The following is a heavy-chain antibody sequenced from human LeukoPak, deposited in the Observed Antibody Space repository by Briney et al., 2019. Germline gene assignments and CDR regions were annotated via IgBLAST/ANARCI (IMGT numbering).Heavy chain of an antibody. Sequence: GGSLRLSCAASGFTFSSYSMNWVRQAPGKGLEWVSSISSSSSYIYYADSVKGRFTISRDNAKNSLYLQMNSLRAEDTAVYYCARSTVTTLSGGGGAFDIWGQGTMVTVSS. J-gene: IGHJ3*02. CDR3: ARSTVTTLSGGGGAFDI. D-gene: IGHD4-17*01. CDR2: ISSSSSYI. V-gene: IGHV3-21*01. CDR1: GFTFSSYS.